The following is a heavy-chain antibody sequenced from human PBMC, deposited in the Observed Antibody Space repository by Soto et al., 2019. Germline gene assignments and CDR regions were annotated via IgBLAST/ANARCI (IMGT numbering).Heavy chain of an antibody. CDR3: AKGIYSYGYNSFDY. CDR2: ISGSGDST. CDR1: GFIFNEYG. Sequence: GGSLRLSCAASGFIFNEYGMHWVRQAPGKGLEWVAAISGSGDSTYDADSVKGRFTISRDNSKNTLYLQMNSLRAEDTAVYYCAKGIYSYGYNSFDYWSQGTLVTVSS. V-gene: IGHV3-23*01. D-gene: IGHD5-18*01. J-gene: IGHJ4*02.